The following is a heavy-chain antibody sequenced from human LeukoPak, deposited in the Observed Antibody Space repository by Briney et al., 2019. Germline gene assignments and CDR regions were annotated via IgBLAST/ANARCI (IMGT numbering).Heavy chain of an antibody. CDR3: AHLHHSYGRIPFDY. V-gene: IGHV2-5*02. Sequence: SGPTLVNPPQTLTLTCTFSGFSLSTRGGGVGWIRQPPGKALEWLALIYWDDDKRYSPSLKSRLTITKDTSKNQVVLTMTNMDPVDTATYYCAHLHHSYGRIPFDYWGQGTLVTVSS. J-gene: IGHJ4*02. CDR1: GFSLSTRGGG. D-gene: IGHD5-18*01. CDR2: IYWDDDK.